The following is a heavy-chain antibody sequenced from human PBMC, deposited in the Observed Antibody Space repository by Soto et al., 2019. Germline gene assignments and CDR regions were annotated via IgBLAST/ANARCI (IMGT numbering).Heavy chain of an antibody. CDR2: INSDGSST. D-gene: IGHD3-10*01. J-gene: IGHJ4*02. CDR1: GFTFNSYW. Sequence: GGSLRLSCAASGFTFNSYWMHWVRQAPGKGLVWVSRINSDGSSTSYADSVKGRFTISRDNAKNTLYLQMNSLRAEDTAVYYCVSQRIISFGELFYWGQGTLVTVSS. CDR3: VSQRIISFGELFY. V-gene: IGHV3-74*01.